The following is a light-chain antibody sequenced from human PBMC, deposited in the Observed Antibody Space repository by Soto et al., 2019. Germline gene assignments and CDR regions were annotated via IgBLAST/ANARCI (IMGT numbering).Light chain of an antibody. Sequence: AIQMTQSPSSLSASVGDRVTITCRASQGMRNDLGWYQQKPGKAPKLLIYAASSLQSGVPSRFSGSGSGTDFTLTISSLQPEDFAPYYCLQDYNYPWTFGQGTKVEIK. CDR2: AAS. CDR1: QGMRND. V-gene: IGKV1-6*01. J-gene: IGKJ1*01. CDR3: LQDYNYPWT.